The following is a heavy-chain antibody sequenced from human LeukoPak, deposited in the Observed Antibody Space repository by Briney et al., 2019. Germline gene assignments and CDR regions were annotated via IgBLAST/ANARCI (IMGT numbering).Heavy chain of an antibody. V-gene: IGHV3-21*01. CDR2: ISSSSSYI. Sequence: GGSLRLSCAASGFTFSSYSMNWVRQAPGKGLEWVSSISSSSSYIYYADSVKGRFIISRDNAKNSLYLQMNSLRAEDTAVYYCATPRGGATTPRFDYWGQGTLVTVSS. CDR3: ATPRGGATTPRFDY. D-gene: IGHD1-26*01. J-gene: IGHJ4*02. CDR1: GFTFSSYS.